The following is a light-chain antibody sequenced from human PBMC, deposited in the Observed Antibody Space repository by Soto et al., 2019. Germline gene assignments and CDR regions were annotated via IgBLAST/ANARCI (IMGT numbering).Light chain of an antibody. J-gene: IGKJ1*01. CDR3: QQYNTYST. CDR1: ESISSW. V-gene: IGKV1-5*03. CDR2: KAS. Sequence: IQMTQSPSTLSASVGDRVTITCRASESISSWLAWYQQKPGKAPKLLIYKASSLERGVPSRFSGSGSGTEFNLTISSLQPDDFATYYCQQYNTYSTFGQGTKVEIE.